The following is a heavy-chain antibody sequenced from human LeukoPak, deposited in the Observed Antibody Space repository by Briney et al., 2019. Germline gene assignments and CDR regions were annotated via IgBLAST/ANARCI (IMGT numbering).Heavy chain of an antibody. CDR1: GYTFTGYY. V-gene: IGHV1-2*06. J-gene: IGHJ5*02. CDR2: INPNSGGT. D-gene: IGHD1-26*01. Sequence: ASVKVSCKASGYTFTGYYIHWVRQAPGQGLEWMGRINPNSGGTDFAQKFQGRVTMTRDTSINTAYMDLSGLRPDDTAVYYCARVNLRGSNYNWFDPWGQGTLVTVAS. CDR3: ARVNLRGSNYNWFDP.